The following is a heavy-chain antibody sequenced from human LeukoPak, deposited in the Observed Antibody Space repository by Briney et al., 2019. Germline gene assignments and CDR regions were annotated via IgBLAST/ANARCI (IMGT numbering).Heavy chain of an antibody. D-gene: IGHD6-19*01. CDR3: ARDRQWRDYYYYHMDV. CDR2: ISSSSSTI. CDR1: GFTFGSYE. J-gene: IGHJ6*03. Sequence: GGSLRLSCAASGFTFGSYEMNWVRQAPGKGLEWVSYISSSSSTIYYADSVKGRFTISRDNAKNSLYLQMNSLRAEDTAVYYCARDRQWRDYYYYHMDVWGKGTTVTVSS. V-gene: IGHV3-48*03.